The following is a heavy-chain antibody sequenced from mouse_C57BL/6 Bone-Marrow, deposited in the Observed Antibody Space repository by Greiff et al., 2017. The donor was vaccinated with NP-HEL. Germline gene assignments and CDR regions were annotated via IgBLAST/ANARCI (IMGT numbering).Heavy chain of an antibody. CDR3: ARNYYGSSYCYWYFDV. V-gene: IGHV1-59*01. CDR2: IDPSDSYT. D-gene: IGHD1-1*01. CDR1: GYTFTSYW. J-gene: IGHJ1*03. Sequence: QVQLQQPGAELVRPGTSVKLSCKASGYTFTSYWMHWVKQRPGQGLEWIGVIDPSDSYTNYNQKFKGKATLTVDTSSSTAYMQLSSLTSEDSAVYYCARNYYGSSYCYWYFDVWGTGTTVTVSS.